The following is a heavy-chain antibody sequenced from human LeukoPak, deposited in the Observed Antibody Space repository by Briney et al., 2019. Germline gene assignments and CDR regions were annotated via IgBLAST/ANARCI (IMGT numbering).Heavy chain of an antibody. V-gene: IGHV1-18*01. CDR3: ARAPYIAYYDSSGYCDY. CDR1: GYTFTSYG. Sequence: ASVKVSCKASGYTFTSYGISWVRQAPGQGLEWMGWISAYNGNTNYAQKLQGRVTMTTDTSTSTAYMELRSLRSDDTAVYYCARAPYIAYYDSSGYCDYWGQGTLVTVSS. D-gene: IGHD3-22*01. CDR2: ISAYNGNT. J-gene: IGHJ4*02.